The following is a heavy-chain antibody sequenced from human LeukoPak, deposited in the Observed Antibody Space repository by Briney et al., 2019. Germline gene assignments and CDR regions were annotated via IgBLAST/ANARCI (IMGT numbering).Heavy chain of an antibody. J-gene: IGHJ5*02. CDR2: IIPIFGTA. Sequence: GASAKVSCKASGGTFSSYAISWVRQAPGQGLEWMGRIIPIFGTANYAQKFQGRVTITTDESTSTAYMELSSLRSEDTAVYYCARDIDRSSGYYRQRNWFDPWGQGTLVTVSS. V-gene: IGHV1-69*05. CDR1: GGTFSSYA. D-gene: IGHD3-22*01. CDR3: ARDIDRSSGYYRQRNWFDP.